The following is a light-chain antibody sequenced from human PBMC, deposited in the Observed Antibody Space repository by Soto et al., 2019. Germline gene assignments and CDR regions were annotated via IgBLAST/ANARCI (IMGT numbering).Light chain of an antibody. CDR1: QRVSNNY. Sequence: EIVLTQYPGTLSLYPKERATLSCRASQRVSNNYLAWYQQKPGQAPRLLIYGASNRATGIPARFSGSGSGTDFTLTISNLEPEDFAVYYCQQHSHWPPWTFGQGTKVDIK. J-gene: IGKJ1*01. CDR2: GAS. V-gene: IGKV3-11*01. CDR3: QQHSHWPPWT.